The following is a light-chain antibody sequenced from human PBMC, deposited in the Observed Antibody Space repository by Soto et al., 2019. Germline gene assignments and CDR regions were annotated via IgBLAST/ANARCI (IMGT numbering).Light chain of an antibody. CDR2: AAS. CDR1: QNITNY. J-gene: IGKJ2*01. CDR3: QQSYRTPYT. Sequence: DIQMTQSPSSLSASVGDRVTITCRASQNITNYLNWYQHKPGKAPNLLIYAASSLQSGVPSMFSGSGSGTDFTLTISCLQPEDFVSYYCQQSYRTPYTFGQGTKLEIK. V-gene: IGKV1-39*01.